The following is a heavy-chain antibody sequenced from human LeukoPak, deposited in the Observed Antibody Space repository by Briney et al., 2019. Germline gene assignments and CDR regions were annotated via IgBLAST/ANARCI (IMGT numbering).Heavy chain of an antibody. CDR2: INAGNGNT. V-gene: IGHV1-3*03. J-gene: IGHJ4*02. CDR3: ARGVRGQLWQYYFDY. D-gene: IGHD5-18*01. CDR1: GYTFTSYA. Sequence: ASVKVSCKASGYTFTSYAMHWVRQAPGQRLEWMGWINAGNGNTKYSQELQGRVTITRDTSASTAYMELSSLRSEDMAVYYCARGVRGQLWQYYFDYWGQGTLVTVSS.